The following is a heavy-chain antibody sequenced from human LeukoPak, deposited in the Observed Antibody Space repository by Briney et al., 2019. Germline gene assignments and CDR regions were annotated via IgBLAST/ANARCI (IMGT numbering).Heavy chain of an antibody. CDR2: IYYSGNT. J-gene: IGHJ3*02. V-gene: IGHV4-59*01. D-gene: IGHD5-18*01. Sequence: SETLSLTCTVSGDSINGFCWNWIRQPPGKGLEWIGYIYYSGNTNYNPSLKSRVTMSVDTSTNQFSLKLSSVTAADTAVYYCASSKTPWIQLWFFDIWGQGTMVTASS. CDR3: ASSKTPWIQLWFFDI. CDR1: GDSINGFC.